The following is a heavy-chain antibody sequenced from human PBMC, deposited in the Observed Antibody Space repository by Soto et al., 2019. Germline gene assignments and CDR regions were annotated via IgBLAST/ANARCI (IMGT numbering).Heavy chain of an antibody. J-gene: IGHJ4*02. CDR3: ARRRYYYDSSGYFEFDY. D-gene: IGHD3-22*01. V-gene: IGHV1-18*01. Sequence: GASVKVSCKASGYTFTSYGISWVRQAPGQGLEWMGWISAYNGNTNYAQKLQGRVTMTTDTSTSTAYMELRSLRSDDTAVYYCARRRYYYDSSGYFEFDYWGQGTLVTVSS. CDR1: GYTFTSYG. CDR2: ISAYNGNT.